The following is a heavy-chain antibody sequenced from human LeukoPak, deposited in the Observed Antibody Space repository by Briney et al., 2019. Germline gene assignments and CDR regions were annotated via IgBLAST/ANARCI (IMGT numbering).Heavy chain of an antibody. V-gene: IGHV4-34*01. CDR1: GGSFSGYY. D-gene: IGHD2-8*01. J-gene: IGHJ4*02. CDR3: ASCTDPSGFDY. Sequence: SETLSLTCAVYGGSFSGYYWSWIRQPPGKGLEWIGEINHSGSINYNPSLKSRVTISVDTSKNQFSLKLSSVTAADTAVYYCASCTDPSGFDYWGQGTLVTVSS. CDR2: INHSGSI.